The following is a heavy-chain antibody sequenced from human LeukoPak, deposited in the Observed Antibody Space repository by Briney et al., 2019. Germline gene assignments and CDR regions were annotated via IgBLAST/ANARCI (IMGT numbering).Heavy chain of an antibody. D-gene: IGHD3-10*01. CDR1: GYSISSGYY. Sequence: SETLPLTCTVSGYSISSGYYWGWIRQPPGKGLEWIGSIYHSGSTYYNPSLKSRVTISVDTSKNQFSLKLSSVTAADTAVYYCAREKGYYYGSGSYRGNWFDPWGQGTLVTVSS. CDR3: AREKGYYYGSGSYRGNWFDP. CDR2: IYHSGST. J-gene: IGHJ5*02. V-gene: IGHV4-38-2*02.